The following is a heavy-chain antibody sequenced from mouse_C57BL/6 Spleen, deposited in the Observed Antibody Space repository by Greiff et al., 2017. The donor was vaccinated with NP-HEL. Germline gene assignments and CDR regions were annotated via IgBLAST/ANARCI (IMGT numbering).Heavy chain of an antibody. V-gene: IGHV5-4*01. CDR1: GFTFSSYA. D-gene: IGHD4-1*01. CDR2: ISDGGSYT. J-gene: IGHJ3*01. Sequence: DVMLVESGGGLVKPGGSLKLSCAASGFTFSSYAMSWVRQTPEKRLEWVATISDGGSYTYYPDNVKGRFTISRDNAKNNLYLQMSHLKSEDTAMYYCARDRTGPWFAYWGQGTLVTVSA. CDR3: ARDRTGPWFAY.